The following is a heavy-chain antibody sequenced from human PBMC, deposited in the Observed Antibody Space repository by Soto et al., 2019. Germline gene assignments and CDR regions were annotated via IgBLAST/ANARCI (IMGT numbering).Heavy chain of an antibody. V-gene: IGHV3-53*01. Sequence: EVQLVESGGGLIQPGGSLRLSCAVSGFTVSNNYMSWVRQAPGKGLEGVSVIYSGGYTAYGDSVKGRFTISRDNSKNTLFLQRNTRGADDPAVYFGGTNRGGGGYWGQGTLVTVSS. CDR1: GFTVSNNY. CDR2: IYSGGYT. D-gene: IGHD3-10*01. CDR3: GTNRGGGGY. J-gene: IGHJ4*02.